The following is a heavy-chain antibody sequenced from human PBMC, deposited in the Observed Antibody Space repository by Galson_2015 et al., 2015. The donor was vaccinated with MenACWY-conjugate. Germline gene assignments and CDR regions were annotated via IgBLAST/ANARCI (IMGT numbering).Heavy chain of an antibody. CDR1: GFTFSSYG. CDR2: IRYDGSNK. J-gene: IGHJ4*02. D-gene: IGHD3-22*01. CDR3: AKVSRDSSGYHNYFDY. V-gene: IGHV3-30*02. Sequence: SLRLSCAASGFTFSSYGMHWVRQAPGKGLEWVAFIRYDGSNKYYADSVKGRFTISRDNSKNTLYLQMNSLRAEDTAVYYCAKVSRDSSGYHNYFDYWGQGTLVTVSS.